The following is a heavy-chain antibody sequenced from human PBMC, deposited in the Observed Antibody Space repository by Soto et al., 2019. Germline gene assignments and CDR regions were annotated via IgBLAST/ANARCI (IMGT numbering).Heavy chain of an antibody. Sequence: ASVKVSCKASGGSFGDYAFSWVRLAPGQGLEWMGGIIPISGTRNYAQKFRGRVTITADKSTTTVYVELSSLRSEDTAVYYCARSGDFWSGYDYYGMDIWGQGTTVTVSS. CDR2: IIPISGTR. CDR3: ARSGDFWSGYDYYGMDI. V-gene: IGHV1-69*06. D-gene: IGHD3-3*01. J-gene: IGHJ6*02. CDR1: GGSFGDYA.